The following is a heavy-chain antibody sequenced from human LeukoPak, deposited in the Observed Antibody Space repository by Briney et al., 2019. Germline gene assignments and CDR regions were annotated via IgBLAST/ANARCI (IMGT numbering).Heavy chain of an antibody. D-gene: IGHD1-26*01. CDR3: AREPIVGATTRYGMDV. J-gene: IGHJ6*02. Sequence: PGRSLRLSCAASGFTFSSYGMHWVRRAPGKGLEWVAVIWYDGGNKYYADSVKGRFTTSRDNSKNTLYLQMNSLRAEDTAVYYCAREPIVGATTRYGMDVWGQGTTVTVSS. CDR2: IWYDGGNK. V-gene: IGHV3-33*01. CDR1: GFTFSSYG.